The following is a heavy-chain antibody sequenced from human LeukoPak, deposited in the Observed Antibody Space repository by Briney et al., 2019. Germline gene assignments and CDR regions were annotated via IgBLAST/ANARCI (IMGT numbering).Heavy chain of an antibody. CDR2: ISSSGSTI. J-gene: IGHJ4*02. Sequence: PGGSLRLSCAASGFTFSSYEMNWVRQAPGKGLEWVSYISSSGSTIYYADSVKGRFTISRDNAKNSLYLQMNSLRAEDTAVYYCARDRPAPYSGSYSGNDYWGQGTLFTVSS. V-gene: IGHV3-48*03. D-gene: IGHD1-26*01. CDR3: ARDRPAPYSGSYSGNDY. CDR1: GFTFSSYE.